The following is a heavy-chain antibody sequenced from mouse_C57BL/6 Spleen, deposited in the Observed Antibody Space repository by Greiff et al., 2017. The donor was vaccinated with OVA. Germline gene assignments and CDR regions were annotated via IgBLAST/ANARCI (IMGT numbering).Heavy chain of an antibody. V-gene: IGHV1-52*01. Sequence: VQLQQPGAELVRPGSSVKLSCKASGYTFTSYWMHWVKQRPIQGLEWIGNIDPSDSATHYNQKFKDKATLTVDKSSSTAYMQLSSLTSEDSAVYYCAREWGDDYDAWFAYWGQGTLVTVSA. J-gene: IGHJ3*01. CDR3: AREWGDDYDAWFAY. CDR1: GYTFTSYW. D-gene: IGHD2-4*01. CDR2: IDPSDSAT.